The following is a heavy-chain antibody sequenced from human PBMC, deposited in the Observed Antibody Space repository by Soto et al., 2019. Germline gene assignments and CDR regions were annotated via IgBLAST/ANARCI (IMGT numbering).Heavy chain of an antibody. J-gene: IGHJ6*02. CDR3: ARVSVERTTVTTSDYYYGMDV. V-gene: IGHV1-2*04. CDR2: INPNSGGT. CDR1: GYTFTGYY. Sequence: ASVKVSCKGSGYTFTGYYMHWVRQAPGQGLEWMGWINPNSGGTNYAQKFQGWVTMTRDTSISTAYMELSRLRSDDTAVYYCARVSVERTTVTTSDYYYGMDVWGQGTTVPVS. D-gene: IGHD4-4*01.